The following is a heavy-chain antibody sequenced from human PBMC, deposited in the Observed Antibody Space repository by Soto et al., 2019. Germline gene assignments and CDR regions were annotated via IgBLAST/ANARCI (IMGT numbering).Heavy chain of an antibody. V-gene: IGHV4-31*03. Sequence: TLCLACPVSGASISSGGYYWSWIRQHPGKGLEWIGYIYYSGSTYYNPSLKSRVTISVDTSKNQFSLKLSSVTAADTAVYYCASGSEGVDIWGQGTMVTVSS. CDR1: GASISSGGYY. D-gene: IGHD3-10*01. CDR2: IYYSGST. J-gene: IGHJ3*02. CDR3: ASGSEGVDI.